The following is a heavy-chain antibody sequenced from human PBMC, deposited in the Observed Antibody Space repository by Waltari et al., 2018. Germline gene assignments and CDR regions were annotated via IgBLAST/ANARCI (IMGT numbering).Heavy chain of an antibody. J-gene: IGHJ1*01. V-gene: IGHV4-4*07. D-gene: IGHD3-16*01. CDR2: VYTTGTT. CDR3: ARGYSDDGGEYFQH. Sequence: QVQLQESGPRLVEPWETLSLTCRIPGVSISDYYWSWIRQPAGKGLEFIGRVYTTGTTDYNPSFRSRATVSVDKSKNHFSLSLTSVTAADTAIYYCARGYSDDGGEYFQHWGQGTLVTVSS. CDR1: GVSISDYY.